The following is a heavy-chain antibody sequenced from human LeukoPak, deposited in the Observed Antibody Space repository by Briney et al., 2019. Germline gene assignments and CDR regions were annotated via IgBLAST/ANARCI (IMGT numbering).Heavy chain of an antibody. CDR3: ARPSVAGFDY. V-gene: IGHV4-59*12. D-gene: IGHD6-19*01. J-gene: IGHJ4*02. Sequence: SETLSLTCTVSSGSISSYYWSWIRQPPGKGLEWIGFIYYTGSTNYNPSLKSRVTMSVDTSKNQFSLKLSSVTAADTAVYYCARPSVAGFDYWGQGTLVTVSS. CDR2: IYYTGST. CDR1: SGSISSYY.